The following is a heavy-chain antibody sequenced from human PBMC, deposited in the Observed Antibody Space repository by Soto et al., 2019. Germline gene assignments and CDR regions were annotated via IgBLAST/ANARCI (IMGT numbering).Heavy chain of an antibody. V-gene: IGHV1-3*01. J-gene: IGHJ4*02. CDR2: INAGNGNT. Sequence: GASVKVSCKASGYTFTSYAMHWVRQAPGQRLEWMGWINAGNGNTKYSQKFQGRVTITRDTSASTAYMELSSLRSEDTAVYYCARGAGYGDYLFDYWGQGTLVTVSS. CDR1: GYTFTSYA. CDR3: ARGAGYGDYLFDY. D-gene: IGHD4-17*01.